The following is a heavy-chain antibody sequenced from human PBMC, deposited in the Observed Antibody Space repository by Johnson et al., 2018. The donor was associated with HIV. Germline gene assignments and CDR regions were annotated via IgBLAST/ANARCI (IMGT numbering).Heavy chain of an antibody. D-gene: IGHD2-15*01. CDR3: ARDTGGYCSVNSCFMADAFDI. Sequence: VQLLESGGGLIQPGGSLRLSCAASGFTVSSNYMSWVRQAPGKGLEWVSVIYSGGNTYYADSVQGRFTVSRDSSKNTLYLQMNSLRAEDTAMYYCARDTGGYCSVNSCFMADAFDIWGQGTMVTVSS. CDR1: GFTVSSNY. J-gene: IGHJ3*02. V-gene: IGHV3-53*01. CDR2: IYSGGNT.